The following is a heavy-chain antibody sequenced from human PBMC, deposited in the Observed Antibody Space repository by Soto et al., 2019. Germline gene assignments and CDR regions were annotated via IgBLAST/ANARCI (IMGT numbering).Heavy chain of an antibody. CDR3: ARDPGVNWA. CDR2: MYSGGET. Sequence: EVQLVESGGGLVQPGGSLRLSCVASGFTVSNNYMTWVRQAPGKGLEWVSNMYSGGETFYTDSVKGRFTISRDSSTNTLYLPMDNVRAEDTAVYYCARDPGVNWAWGKGTTVTVSS. D-gene: IGHD2-8*01. CDR1: GFTVSNNY. V-gene: IGHV3-66*01. J-gene: IGHJ6*04.